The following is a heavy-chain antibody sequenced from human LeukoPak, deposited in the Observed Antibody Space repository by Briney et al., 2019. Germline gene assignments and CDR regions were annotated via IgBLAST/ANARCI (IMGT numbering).Heavy chain of an antibody. J-gene: IGHJ4*02. Sequence: SQTLSLTCTVSGGSISSGDYYWSWIRQPPGKGLEWIGYIYYSGSTYYNPSLKSRVTISVDTSKNQFSLKLSSVTAADTAVYYCARGIDCRGGYFDYWGQGTLVTVSS. CDR3: ARGIDCRGGYFDY. CDR1: GGSISSGDYY. D-gene: IGHD2-21*02. V-gene: IGHV4-30-4*08. CDR2: IYYSGST.